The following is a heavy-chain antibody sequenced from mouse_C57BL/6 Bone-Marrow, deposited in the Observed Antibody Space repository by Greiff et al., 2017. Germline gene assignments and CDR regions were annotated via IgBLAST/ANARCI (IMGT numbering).Heavy chain of an antibody. CDR3: ARSHYYGGDFDY. J-gene: IGHJ2*01. CDR1: GYTFTSYW. CDR2: INPSNGGT. V-gene: IGHV1-53*01. D-gene: IGHD1-2*01. Sequence: QVQLQQPGTELVKPGASVKLSCKASGYTFTSYWMHWVKQRPGQGLEWIGNINPSNGGTNYNEKFKSKATLTVDKSSSPAYMQLSSLTSEYSAVYYCARSHYYGGDFDYWGQGTTLTVSS.